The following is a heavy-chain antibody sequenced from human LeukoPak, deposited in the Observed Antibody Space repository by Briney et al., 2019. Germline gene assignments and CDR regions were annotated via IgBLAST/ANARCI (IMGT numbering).Heavy chain of an antibody. CDR1: GFTISSCSF. CDR3: ARVLKWFGVDAFDI. D-gene: IGHD3-10*01. V-gene: IGHV4-38-2*01. J-gene: IGHJ3*02. Sequence: AETLSLTCAVSGFTISSCSFCGWIRQPRGRGLEWVGIFYHSGDTYYNPSLKSRVTISVDTSKNQFSLKLSSVTAADTAVYYCARVLKWFGVDAFDIWGEGTMVTVSS. CDR2: FYHSGDT.